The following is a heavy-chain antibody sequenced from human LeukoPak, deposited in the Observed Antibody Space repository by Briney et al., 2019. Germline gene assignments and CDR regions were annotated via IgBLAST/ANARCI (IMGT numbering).Heavy chain of an antibody. D-gene: IGHD2-15*01. J-gene: IGHJ4*02. CDR1: GYTFTSYY. CDR2: INPSGGST. CDR3: ARVPYCSGGSCYSGFDY. V-gene: IGHV1-46*01. Sequence: ASVKVSCKASGYTFTSYYMHWVRQAPGQGLEWMGTINPSGGSTSYAQKFQGRVTMTRDTSTSTVYMELSSLRSEDTAVYYCARVPYCSGGSCYSGFDYWGQGTLVTVSS.